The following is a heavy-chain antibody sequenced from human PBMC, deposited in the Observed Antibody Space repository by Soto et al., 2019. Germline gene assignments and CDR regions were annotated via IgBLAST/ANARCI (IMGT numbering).Heavy chain of an antibody. CDR1: GGSFSGYY. D-gene: IGHD1-7*01. Sequence: SETLSLTCAVYGGSFSGYYWSWIRQPPGKGLEWIGEINHSGSTNYNPSLKSRVTISVDTSKNQFSLKLSSVTAADTAVYYCARAKGITGTTLYYWGQGTLVTVSS. CDR2: INHSGST. J-gene: IGHJ4*02. CDR3: ARAKGITGTTLYY. V-gene: IGHV4-34*01.